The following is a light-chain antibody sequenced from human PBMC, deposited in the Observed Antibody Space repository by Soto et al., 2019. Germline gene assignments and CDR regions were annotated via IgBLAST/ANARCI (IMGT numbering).Light chain of an antibody. CDR2: DVS. CDR3: QQDNNLPIS. CDR1: QGVTTN. J-gene: IGKJ5*01. Sequence: EIVMTQSPDPLSVSPGERATLSCRAGQGVTTNFAWYQQKSGQSPRLLIYDVSIRATGVPARFSGTGSETDFTLTISGLQSEDSAVYFCQQDNNLPISFGQGTRLEIK. V-gene: IGKV3-15*01.